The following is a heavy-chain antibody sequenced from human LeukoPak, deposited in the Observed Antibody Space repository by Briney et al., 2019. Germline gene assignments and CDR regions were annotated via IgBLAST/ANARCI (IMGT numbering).Heavy chain of an antibody. V-gene: IGHV3-23*01. D-gene: IGHD3-22*01. CDR3: AKHDPRRVVITNWFDP. J-gene: IGHJ5*02. Sequence: GGSLRLSCAASGFTFSAYAISWVRQATGKGLEWVSAISGSGGITYYADSVKGRFTISRGNSKNTLYLQMNSLRAEDTAVYYCAKHDPRRVVITNWFDPWGQGTLVTVPS. CDR2: ISGSGGIT. CDR1: GFTFSAYA.